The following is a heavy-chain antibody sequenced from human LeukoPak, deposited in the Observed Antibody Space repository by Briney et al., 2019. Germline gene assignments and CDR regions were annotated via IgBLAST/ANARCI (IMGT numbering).Heavy chain of an antibody. Sequence: PSGTLSLTCAVSGGSISSSNWWSWVRQPPGKGLEWIGEIYHSGSTNYNPSLKSRVTISVDKSKNQFSLKLSSVTAADTAVYYCARSPMDYDSSGYSDYWGQGTLVTVSS. CDR1: GGSISSSNW. D-gene: IGHD3-22*01. CDR2: IYHSGST. J-gene: IGHJ4*02. CDR3: ARSPMDYDSSGYSDY. V-gene: IGHV4-4*02.